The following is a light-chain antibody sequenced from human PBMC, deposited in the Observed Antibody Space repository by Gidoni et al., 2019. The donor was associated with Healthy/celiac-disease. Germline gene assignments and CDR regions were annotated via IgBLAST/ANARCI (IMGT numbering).Light chain of an antibody. CDR1: QSITSY. CDR3: QHSYSTLWT. CDR2: AAS. Sequence: DSQMTQSPSSLSASVGDSVTITCLASQSITSYLNWYQQKPGKAPKLLIYAASSLQSGVPSRFRGSGAGTDFTPTISSLQPEYFATYYCQHSYSTLWTFGQGTKVEIK. V-gene: IGKV1-39*01. J-gene: IGKJ1*01.